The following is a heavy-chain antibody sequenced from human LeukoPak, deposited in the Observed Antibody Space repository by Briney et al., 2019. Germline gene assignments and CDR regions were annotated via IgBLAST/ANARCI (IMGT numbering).Heavy chain of an antibody. D-gene: IGHD3-22*01. CDR3: ARGLLGSYYYDSSVGNWLDP. CDR1: GFTFSSYG. Sequence: GGSLRLSCAASGFTFSSYGMHWVRQAPGKGLEWVAVISYDGSNKYYADSVKGRLTISRDNSKNTLYLQMNSLRAEDTAVYYCARGLLGSYYYDSSVGNWLDPWGQGTLVTVSS. J-gene: IGHJ5*02. V-gene: IGHV3-30*03. CDR2: ISYDGSNK.